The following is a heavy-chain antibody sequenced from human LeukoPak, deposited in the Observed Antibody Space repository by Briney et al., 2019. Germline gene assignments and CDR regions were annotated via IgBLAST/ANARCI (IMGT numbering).Heavy chain of an antibody. CDR1: GFTFSSYG. D-gene: IGHD3-22*01. CDR2: ISYDGSNK. J-gene: IGHJ4*02. Sequence: PGRSLRLSCAASGFTFSSYGMHWVRQAPGKGLEWVAVISYDGSNKYYTDSVKGRFTISRDNPKNALYLQVNSLRAEDTAVFYCAKDGRRSPYFETSVPAGYFDYWGQGTLVTVSS. V-gene: IGHV3-30*18. CDR3: AKDGRRSPYFETSVPAGYFDY.